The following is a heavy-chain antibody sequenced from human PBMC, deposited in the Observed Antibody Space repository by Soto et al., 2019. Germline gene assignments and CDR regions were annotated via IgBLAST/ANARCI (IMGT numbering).Heavy chain of an antibody. D-gene: IGHD3-22*01. J-gene: IGHJ3*02. CDR1: GGSISSGGYY. Sequence: QVQLQESGPGLVKPSQTLSLTCTVSGGSISSGGYYWSWIRQHPGKGLEWIGYIYYSGSTYYNPSLKSRVTISVDTSKNQFSLKLSSVTAADTAVYYCARAHYYDSSGYYLPDAFDIWGQGTMVTVSS. CDR3: ARAHYYDSSGYYLPDAFDI. V-gene: IGHV4-31*03. CDR2: IYYSGST.